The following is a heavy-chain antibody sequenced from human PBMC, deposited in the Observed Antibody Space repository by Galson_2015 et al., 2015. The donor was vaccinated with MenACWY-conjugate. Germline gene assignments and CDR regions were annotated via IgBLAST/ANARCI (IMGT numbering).Heavy chain of an antibody. J-gene: IGHJ6*03. CDR1: GGTGGSYA. CDR3: ARDLWVSSWYEDSSYYYMDV. D-gene: IGHD6-13*01. V-gene: IGHV1-69*13. Sequence: VKVAGKAAGGTGGSYAISWGRQAPGQGLEWIGGSIPIFGTAKYAQKVQGRVTINADESTSTAFMELSSLSSEDTAVYYCARDLWVSSWYEDSSYYYMDVWGKGTLVTVS. CDR2: SIPIFGTA.